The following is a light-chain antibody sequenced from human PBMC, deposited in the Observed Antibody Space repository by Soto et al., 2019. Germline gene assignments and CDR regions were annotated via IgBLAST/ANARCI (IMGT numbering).Light chain of an antibody. V-gene: IGKV3-20*01. CDR2: DSS. CDR3: QQYGGAIRT. CDR1: QSVXSST. J-gene: IGKJ1*01. Sequence: LLTQSACAVPFSPGESATLPCRASQSVXSSTLALYQQKRGKAPRLPTPDSSSRANGSPDSLSGSGSGTDVTPTISRLEPDDFDRYYWQQYGGAIRTFGQGTMVAIK.